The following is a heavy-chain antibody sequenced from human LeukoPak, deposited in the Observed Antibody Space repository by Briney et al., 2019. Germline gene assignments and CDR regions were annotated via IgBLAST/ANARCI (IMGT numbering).Heavy chain of an antibody. D-gene: IGHD3-3*01. V-gene: IGHV3-23*01. J-gene: IGHJ4*02. CDR3: AKHGITIFGVAKGTYYFDY. Sequence: GGSLRLSCAASGFTFSSYAMSWVRQAPGKGLEWVSAISGSGGSTYYADSVKGRFTISRDNSKNTLYLQMNSLRAEDTAVYYCAKHGITIFGVAKGTYYFDYWGQGTLVTVSS. CDR1: GFTFSSYA. CDR2: ISGSGGST.